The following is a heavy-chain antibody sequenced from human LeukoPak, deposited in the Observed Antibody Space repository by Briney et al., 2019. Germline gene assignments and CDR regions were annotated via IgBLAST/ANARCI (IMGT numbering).Heavy chain of an antibody. D-gene: IGHD3-16*01. J-gene: IGHJ6*02. V-gene: IGHV4-31*03. CDR1: GGSINRGGNY. CDR3: AKGLHGGVGYGVDV. Sequence: SETLSLTCSVSGGSINRGGNYWSWIRQHPGKGLEWIGYIAYSGDTYYNPSLRSRITISADTSQTQFSLKLRYATAADTAVYYCAKGLHGGVGYGVDVWGQGTTVSVSS. CDR2: IAYSGDT.